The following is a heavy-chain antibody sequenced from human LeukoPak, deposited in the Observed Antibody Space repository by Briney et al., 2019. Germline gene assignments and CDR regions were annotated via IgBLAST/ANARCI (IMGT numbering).Heavy chain of an antibody. J-gene: IGHJ4*02. CDR1: GGSFSGYY. V-gene: IGHV4-34*11. D-gene: IGHD3-16*02. CDR3: AREVGGDYDYVWGSYRQPQPFDY. Sequence: SETLSLTCAVYGGSFSGYYWSWIRQPPGKGLEWIGYIYYSGSTNYNPSLTSRVTISLDTSKNQFSLKLSSVTAADTAVYSCAREVGGDYDYVWGSYRQPQPFDYWGQGALVTVSS. CDR2: IYYSGST.